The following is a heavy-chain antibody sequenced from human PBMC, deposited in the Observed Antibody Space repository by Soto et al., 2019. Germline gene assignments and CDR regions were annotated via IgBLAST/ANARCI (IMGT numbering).Heavy chain of an antibody. V-gene: IGHV1-69*13. D-gene: IGHD6-6*01. CDR3: AREGYSSSPDEPATYYFDY. CDR1: GGTFSSYA. Sequence: SVKVSCKASGGTFSSYAISWVRQAPGQGLEWMGGIIPIFGTANYAQKFQGRVTITADESTSTAYMELSSLRSEDTAVYYCAREGYSSSPDEPATYYFDYWGQGTLGTVS. CDR2: IIPIFGTA. J-gene: IGHJ4*02.